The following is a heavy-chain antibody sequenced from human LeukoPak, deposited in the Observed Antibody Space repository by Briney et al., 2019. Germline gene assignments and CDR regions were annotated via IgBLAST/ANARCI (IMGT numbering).Heavy chain of an antibody. Sequence: PGGSLRLSCAASGFTFSSYWMSWVRQAPGKGLEWVSYISSSSSTIYYADSVKGRFTISRDNAKNSLYLQMNSLRAEDTAVYYCAREQVDIVASDYYYYMDVWGKGTTVTVSS. D-gene: IGHD5-12*01. CDR1: GFTFSSYW. V-gene: IGHV3-48*01. CDR3: AREQVDIVASDYYYYMDV. J-gene: IGHJ6*03. CDR2: ISSSSSTI.